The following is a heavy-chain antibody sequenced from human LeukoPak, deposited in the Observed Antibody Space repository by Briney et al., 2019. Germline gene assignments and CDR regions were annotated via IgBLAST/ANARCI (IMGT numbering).Heavy chain of an antibody. D-gene: IGHD1-26*01. Sequence: PSQTLSLTCSVSGGSISNGSYYWSWIRQPAGKGLEWLGRFYTSGSTNYNPSLNSRVTISVDTSKNQFSLNLRSVTAADTAVYHCAGGFRGSYDAFDIWGQGTMVTVSS. CDR3: AGGFRGSYDAFDI. CDR2: FYTSGST. V-gene: IGHV4-61*02. CDR1: GGSISNGSYY. J-gene: IGHJ3*02.